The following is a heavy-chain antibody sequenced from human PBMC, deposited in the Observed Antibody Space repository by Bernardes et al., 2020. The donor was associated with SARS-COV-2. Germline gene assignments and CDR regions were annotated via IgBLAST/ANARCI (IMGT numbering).Heavy chain of an antibody. CDR2: IGGGVYRT. V-gene: IGHV3-23*01. CDR1: GFTFSTYA. Sequence: GGSLRLSCAASGFTFSTYAMSWVRQAPGKGLEWVSSIGGGVYRTYYADSVKGRFTISRDNSKNTLYLHMNGLRVEDTAVYYCTIGAEDYWGQGILVTVSS. CDR3: TIGAEDY. D-gene: IGHD3-10*01. J-gene: IGHJ4*02.